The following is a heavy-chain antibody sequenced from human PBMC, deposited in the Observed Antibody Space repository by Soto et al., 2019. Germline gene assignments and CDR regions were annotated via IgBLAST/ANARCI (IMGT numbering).Heavy chain of an antibody. D-gene: IGHD5-18*01. Sequence: KTSETLSLTCTVSGGSISSSSYYWGWIRQPPGKGLEWIGSIYYSGSTYYNPSLKSRVTISVDTSKNQFSLKLSSVTAADTAVYYCARLPDTAMAKEYYYYYYGMDVWGQGTTVTVSS. CDR3: ARLPDTAMAKEYYYYYYGMDV. V-gene: IGHV4-39*01. CDR1: GGSISSSSYY. CDR2: IYYSGST. J-gene: IGHJ6*02.